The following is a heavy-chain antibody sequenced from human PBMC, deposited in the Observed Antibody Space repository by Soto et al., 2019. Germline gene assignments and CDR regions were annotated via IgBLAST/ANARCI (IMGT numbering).Heavy chain of an antibody. Sequence: PSETLSLTCTVSSGSISVTNVFWGWVRQPPAKGLEWIGNIDYSGTAYFSPSLATRVTFHVDTSKNKFSLTLYSVTAADTAVYYCARITGRHLDYWGQGILVTAPQ. CDR1: SGSISVTNVF. V-gene: IGHV4-39*01. CDR3: ARITGRHLDY. J-gene: IGHJ4*02. D-gene: IGHD1-20*01. CDR2: IDYSGTA.